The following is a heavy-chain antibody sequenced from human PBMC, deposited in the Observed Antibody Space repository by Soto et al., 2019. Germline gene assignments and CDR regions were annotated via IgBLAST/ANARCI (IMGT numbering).Heavy chain of an antibody. CDR1: GGGISGRKW. Sequence: LSMNCADSGGGISGRKWWSWVRQSPGKGLEWIGEIYHSGSTNYNPSLKSRVTISVDKSKNQVSLKLSSVTAADTAVYCGARASGGSGRGYFNYWRQGNRGTVYS. D-gene: IGHD3-10*01. CDR3: ARASGGSGRGYFNY. CDR2: IYHSGST. J-gene: IGHJ4*02. V-gene: IGHV4-4*01.